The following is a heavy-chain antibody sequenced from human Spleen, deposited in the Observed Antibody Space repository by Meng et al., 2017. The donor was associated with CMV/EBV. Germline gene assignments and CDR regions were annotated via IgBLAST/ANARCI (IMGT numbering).Heavy chain of an antibody. Sequence: FSGSAMHWVRQGSGKGLEWVGRIRTKSNSYATAYAASVKGRFTISRDDSKNTAYLQMNSLKSEDTAVYYCTTQTYYYDSNGQYNWFDPWGQGTLVTVSS. CDR3: TTQTYYYDSNGQYNWFDP. CDR1: FSGSA. CDR2: IRTKSNSYAT. V-gene: IGHV3-73*01. J-gene: IGHJ5*02. D-gene: IGHD3-22*01.